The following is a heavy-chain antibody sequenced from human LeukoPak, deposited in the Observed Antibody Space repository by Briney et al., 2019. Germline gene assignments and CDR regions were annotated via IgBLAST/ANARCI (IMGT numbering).Heavy chain of an antibody. CDR2: INTNTGNP. CDR1: GYTFTSYA. Sequence: TSVKVSCKASGYTFTSYAMNWVRQAPGQGLEWMGWINTNTGNPTYAQGFTGRFVLSLDTSVSTAYLQIGSLKAEDTAVYYCTRDYYDSSGYRYWYFDLWGRGTLVTVSS. D-gene: IGHD3-22*01. V-gene: IGHV7-4-1*01. CDR3: TRDYYDSSGYRYWYFDL. J-gene: IGHJ2*01.